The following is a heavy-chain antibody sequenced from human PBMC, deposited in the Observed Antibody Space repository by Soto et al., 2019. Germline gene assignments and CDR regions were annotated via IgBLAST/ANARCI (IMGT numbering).Heavy chain of an antibody. CDR1: RFTFSNYW. CDR3: ARPRTSDWAYDI. Sequence: EVQLVESGGGLVQPGGSLRLSCAASRFTFSNYWMHWVRQSPGKGLVWVSRIKTDGSDTHYADSVTGRFTISRDNAKNTLYLQMNSLRDEDTAVYYCARPRTSDWAYDIWGQGTMVIVSS. D-gene: IGHD3-9*01. CDR2: IKTDGSDT. J-gene: IGHJ3*02. V-gene: IGHV3-74*01.